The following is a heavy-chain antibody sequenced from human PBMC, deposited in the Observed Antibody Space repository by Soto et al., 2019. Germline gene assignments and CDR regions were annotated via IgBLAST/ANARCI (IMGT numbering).Heavy chain of an antibody. CDR1: GFTFTTYS. J-gene: IGHJ5*02. Sequence: EVQLVESGGGLVKPGGSLRLSCAASGFTFTTYSMNWVRQAPRKGLEWVSSISSSGRYIHYADSLKGRFTISRDNARNSLSLQRDSLRAEDTAVYYCARDSGYCSGGRCYFGFFDPWGQGAMVTVSS. V-gene: IGHV3-21*01. CDR2: ISSSGRYI. CDR3: ARDSGYCSGGRCYFGFFDP. D-gene: IGHD2-15*01.